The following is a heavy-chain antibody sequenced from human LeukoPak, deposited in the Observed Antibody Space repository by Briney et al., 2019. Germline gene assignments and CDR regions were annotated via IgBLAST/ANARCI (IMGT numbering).Heavy chain of an antibody. CDR3: ARDRIAVAGTGIDY. CDR1: GFTFSSYA. D-gene: IGHD6-19*01. J-gene: IGHJ4*02. CDR2: ISYDGSNK. V-gene: IGHV3-30*04. Sequence: GGSLRLSCAASGFTFSSYAMHWVRQAPGKGLEWVAVISYDGSNKYYADSVKGRFTISRGNSKNTLYLQMNSLRAEDTAVYYCARDRIAVAGTGIDYWGQGTLVTVSS.